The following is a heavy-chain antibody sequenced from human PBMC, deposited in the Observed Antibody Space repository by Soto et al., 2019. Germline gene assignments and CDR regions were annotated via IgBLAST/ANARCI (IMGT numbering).Heavy chain of an antibody. D-gene: IGHD3-16*01. CDR2: IYSTGTT. CDR3: ARHPAIAQFENGLDL. V-gene: IGHV4-59*08. J-gene: IGHJ6*02. Sequence: QLRESGPGLVKPSETLSLTCTVSGGSVNYLYWSWIRQPPEKGLEWIGYIYSTGTTMYNPSLTSLVTMSMDTSKNHIPLNLRSVTAAATAIYYCARHPAIAQFENGLDLWGQGTTVTVSS. CDR1: GGSVNYLY.